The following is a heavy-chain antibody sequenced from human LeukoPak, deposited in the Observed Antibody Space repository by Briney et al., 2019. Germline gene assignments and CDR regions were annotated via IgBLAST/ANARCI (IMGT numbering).Heavy chain of an antibody. Sequence: GGSLRLSCAASGFTFSSYEMNWVRQAPGKGLEWVSYISSSGSTIYYADSVKGRFTISRDNAKNSLYLQMNSLRAEDTAVYYCARERGYSGYDLVDAFDIWGQGTMVTVSS. CDR2: ISSSGSTI. V-gene: IGHV3-48*03. D-gene: IGHD5-12*01. CDR3: ARERGYSGYDLVDAFDI. J-gene: IGHJ3*02. CDR1: GFTFSSYE.